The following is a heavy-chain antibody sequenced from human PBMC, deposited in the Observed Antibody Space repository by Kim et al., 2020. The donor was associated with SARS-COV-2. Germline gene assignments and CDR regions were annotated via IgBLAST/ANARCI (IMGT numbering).Heavy chain of an antibody. D-gene: IGHD6-19*01. V-gene: IGHV3-13*01. J-gene: IGHJ4*02. CDR3: TLAVAGRDY. Sequence: GDTYYPGSVKGRFTISRENAKNSLYLQMNSLRAGDTAVYYCTLAVAGRDYWGQGTLVTVSS. CDR2: GDT.